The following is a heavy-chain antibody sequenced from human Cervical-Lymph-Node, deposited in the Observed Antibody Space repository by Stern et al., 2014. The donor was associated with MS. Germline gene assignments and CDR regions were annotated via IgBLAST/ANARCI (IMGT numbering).Heavy chain of an antibody. CDR1: GGSFGTSI. D-gene: IGHD3-22*01. CDR2: VNPMLGTE. CDR3: ARDFKYYYDEYGYHYFDF. V-gene: IGHV1-69*08. Sequence: QDQLVQSGAEVKKPGSSVKVSCKASGGSFGTSIINWARQAPAQGIEWMGRVNPMLGTEHHAHKFQGRVTITEVRSPSTAYMELSSLRSDDTAVYYCARDFKYYYDEYGYHYFDFWGQGTRVTVSS. J-gene: IGHJ4*02.